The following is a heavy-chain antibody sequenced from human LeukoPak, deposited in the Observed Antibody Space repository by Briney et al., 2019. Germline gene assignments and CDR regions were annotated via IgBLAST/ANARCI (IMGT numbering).Heavy chain of an antibody. V-gene: IGHV3-74*01. D-gene: IGHD4-23*01. CDR1: GFTFSSYW. CDR3: VRGNDYGGPHY. Sequence: GGSLRLSCAVSGFTFSSYWMHWVRQAPGKGLVWVSRIDRDGSRINYADSVKGRFTISRDNGKNTLFLQMNSLRAEDAAVYYCVRGNDYGGPHYWGQGTLVTVSS. J-gene: IGHJ4*02. CDR2: IDRDGSRI.